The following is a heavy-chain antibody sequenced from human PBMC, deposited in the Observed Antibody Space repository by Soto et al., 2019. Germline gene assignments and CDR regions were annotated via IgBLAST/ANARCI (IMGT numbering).Heavy chain of an antibody. CDR3: AREVTPVSSCDYLDAFDI. CDR2: IKGDGSAK. CDR1: GFTFGDYW. V-gene: IGHV3-7*05. J-gene: IGHJ3*02. Sequence: EVQLVESGGGLVQPGGSLRLSCTASGFTFGDYWMTWVRQAPGKGLEWVANIKGDGSAKSYLDSVRGRFTVSRDNAEHSTFLTMNVLTAEVTPLYNCAREVTPVSSCDYLDAFDIWGRGTVVTVSS. D-gene: IGHD4-17*01.